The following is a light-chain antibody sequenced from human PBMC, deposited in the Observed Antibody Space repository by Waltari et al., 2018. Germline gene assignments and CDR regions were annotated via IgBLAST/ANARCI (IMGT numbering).Light chain of an antibody. J-gene: IGKJ1*01. V-gene: IGKV1-NL1*01. CDR3: QQYYNTPPWT. CDR1: EDIRFS. CDR2: AAS. Sequence: DIQMTQSPSSLSAHVGDRVTITCRASEDIRFSLVWYQQKPGKAPKLLLFAASRLESGVPSRFSGSGSGTEYTLTISSLQPEDFATYYCQQYYNTPPWTFGQGTKVEIK.